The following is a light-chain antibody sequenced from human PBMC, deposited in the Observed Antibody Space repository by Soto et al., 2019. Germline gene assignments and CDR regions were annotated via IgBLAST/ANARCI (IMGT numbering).Light chain of an antibody. CDR2: GAS. Sequence: EIVLTQSPGTLSLSPGERATLSCRASQSVSSNYLAWYQQKPGQAPRLLIFGASSRASGNPDRFSGSGSGTDFTLTIGRLEPEDFAVFYCQQYGRSPATFGQGTKV. V-gene: IGKV3-20*01. J-gene: IGKJ1*01. CDR3: QQYGRSPAT. CDR1: QSVSSNY.